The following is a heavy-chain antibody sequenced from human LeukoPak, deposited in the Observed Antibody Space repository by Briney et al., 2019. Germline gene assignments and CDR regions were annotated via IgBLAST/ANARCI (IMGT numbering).Heavy chain of an antibody. V-gene: IGHV3-21*01. D-gene: IGHD5-18*01. CDR2: ISSSSSYI. Sequence: PGGSLRLSCAASGFTFSSYSMNWVRQAPGKGLEWVSSISSSSSYIYYADSVKGRFTISRDNAKNSLYLQMNSLRAEDTAVYYCARGIQLWLNYYGMDVWGQGTTVTVSS. J-gene: IGHJ6*02. CDR3: ARGIQLWLNYYGMDV. CDR1: GFTFSSYS.